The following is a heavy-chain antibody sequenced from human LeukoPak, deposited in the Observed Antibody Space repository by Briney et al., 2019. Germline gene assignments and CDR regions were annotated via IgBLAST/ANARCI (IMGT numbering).Heavy chain of an antibody. CDR3: ARDHGATLAREYYFDY. J-gene: IGHJ4*02. CDR2: IWYDGSNK. V-gene: IGHV3-33*01. CDR1: GSTFSSYG. D-gene: IGHD5-12*01. Sequence: GGSLRLSCAASGSTFSSYGMHWVRQAPGKGLEWVAVIWYDGSNKYYADSVKGRFTISRDNSKNTLYLQMNSLRAEDTAVYYCARDHGATLAREYYFDYWGQGTLVTVSS.